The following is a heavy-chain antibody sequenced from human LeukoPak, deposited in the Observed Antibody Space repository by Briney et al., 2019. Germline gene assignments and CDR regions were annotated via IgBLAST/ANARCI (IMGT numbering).Heavy chain of an antibody. CDR2: IYSGGST. J-gene: IGHJ4*02. D-gene: IGHD6-19*01. Sequence: GGSLRLSCATSGFTVSSNYMSWVRQAPGKGLEWVSVIYSGGSTYYADSVKGRFTISRDNSENTLYLQMNSLRAEDTAVYYCVQRYITGWHFDYWGQGTLVTVSS. CDR1: GFTVSSNY. V-gene: IGHV3-66*01. CDR3: VQRYITGWHFDY.